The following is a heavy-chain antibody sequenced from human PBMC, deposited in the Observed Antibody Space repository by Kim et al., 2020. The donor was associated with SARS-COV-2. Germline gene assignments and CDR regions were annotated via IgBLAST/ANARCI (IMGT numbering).Heavy chain of an antibody. D-gene: IGHD1-26*01. J-gene: IGHJ4*02. CDR3: ARENRPQDWFQKVGASDY. V-gene: IGHV3-21*01. Sequence: GGSLRLSCAASGFTFSSYSMNWVRQAPGKGLEWVSSISSSSSYIYYADSVKGRFTISRDNAKNSLYLQMNSLRAEDTAVYYCARENRPQDWFQKVGASDYWGQGTLVTVSS. CDR1: GFTFSSYS. CDR2: ISSSSSYI.